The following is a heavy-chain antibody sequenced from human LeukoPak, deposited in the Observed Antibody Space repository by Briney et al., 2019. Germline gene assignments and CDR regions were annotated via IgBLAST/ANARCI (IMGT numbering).Heavy chain of an antibody. CDR2: ISGSGGST. Sequence: GGSLRLSCAASGFTFSSYAMSWVRQAPGKGLEWVSAISGSGGSTYYADSVKGRFTISRDNSKNTLYLQMNSPRAEDTAVYYCAKGGNWESSSWYHYYYMDVWGKGTTVTVSS. CDR1: GFTFSSYA. J-gene: IGHJ6*03. D-gene: IGHD6-13*01. V-gene: IGHV3-23*01. CDR3: AKGGNWESSSWYHYYYMDV.